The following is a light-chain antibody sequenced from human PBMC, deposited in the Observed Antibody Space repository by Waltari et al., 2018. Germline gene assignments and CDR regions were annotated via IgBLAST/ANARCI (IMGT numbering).Light chain of an antibody. J-gene: IGKJ2*01. V-gene: IGKV1-27*01. CDR1: QGISID. CDR2: WAS. CDR3: QQYYSTPPT. Sequence: DIQMTQSPSSLSASVGDRVTITCRASQGISIDLAWYQQKPGQPPKLLIYWASTRESGVPDRFSGSGSGTDFTLTISSLQAEDVAVYYCQQYYSTPPTFGQGTKLEIK.